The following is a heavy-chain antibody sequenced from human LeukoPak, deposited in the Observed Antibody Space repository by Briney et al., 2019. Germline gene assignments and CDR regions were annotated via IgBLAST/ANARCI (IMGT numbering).Heavy chain of an antibody. J-gene: IGHJ4*02. D-gene: IGHD3-9*01. CDR3: ARGGGVNILTGFQY. CDR1: GGIFTNYA. V-gene: IGHV1-69*04. CDR2: IIPILDVT. Sequence: ASVKVSCKASGGIFTNYAINWVRQAPGQGLEWMGRIIPILDVTNYAQKFQGRVTITADQSTSTAYMELSSLRSEDTAVYYCARGGGVNILTGFQYWGQGTLVTVSS.